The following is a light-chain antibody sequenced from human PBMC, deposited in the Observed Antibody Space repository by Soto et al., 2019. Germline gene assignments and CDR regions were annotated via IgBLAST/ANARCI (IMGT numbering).Light chain of an antibody. Sequence: EIAMTQSPATLSVSPEERATLSCRASQSISSELAWYQQRPGQPPRLLIYGASTRATGVPDRFTGSGSGSDFTLTISGLQSEDFAVYYCQQGHNWPLTFGQGTRLEI. J-gene: IGKJ2*01. CDR1: QSISSE. CDR3: QQGHNWPLT. CDR2: GAS. V-gene: IGKV3-15*01.